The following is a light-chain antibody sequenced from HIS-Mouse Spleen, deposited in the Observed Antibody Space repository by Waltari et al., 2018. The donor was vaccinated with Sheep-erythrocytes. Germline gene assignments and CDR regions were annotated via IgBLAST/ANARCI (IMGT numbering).Light chain of an antibody. J-gene: IGLJ1*01. CDR3: CSYAGSYNHV. V-gene: IGLV2-11*01. Sequence: QSALTQPRSVSGSPGQSVTISCTGTSSDVGGYNYFSWYQQLPGKAPKLMIYDVSKRPSGVPDRFSGSKSGNTASLTISGLQAEDEADYYCCSYAGSYNHVFATGTKVTVL. CDR2: DVS. CDR1: SSDVGGYNY.